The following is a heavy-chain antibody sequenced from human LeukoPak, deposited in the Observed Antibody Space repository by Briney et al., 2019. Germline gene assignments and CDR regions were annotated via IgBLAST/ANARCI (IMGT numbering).Heavy chain of an antibody. CDR2: IYYSGST. J-gene: IGHJ4*02. CDR3: AREPGRMITFGGVIVNDY. CDR1: GGSISSYY. V-gene: IGHV4-59*01. Sequence: PSETLSLTCTVSGGSISSYYWSWIRQPPGKGLEWIGYIYYSGSTNYNPSLKSRVTISVDTSKNQFSLKLSSVTAADTAVYYCAREPGRMITFGGVIVNDYWGQGTLVTVSS. D-gene: IGHD3-16*02.